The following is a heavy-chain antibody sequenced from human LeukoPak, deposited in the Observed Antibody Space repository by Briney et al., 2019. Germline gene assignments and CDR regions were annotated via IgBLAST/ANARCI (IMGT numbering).Heavy chain of an antibody. CDR2: INPDGSTI. CDR1: GFTFSNYW. D-gene: IGHD1-7*01. V-gene: IGHV3-74*01. Sequence: GGSLRLSCAASGFTFSNYWVHWVRQAPGKGLVWVSRINPDGSTINYADSVKGRFTISRDNAKNTLYLQMNSLRAEDTAVYYCATAGNYRFDYWGQGTLLTVSS. J-gene: IGHJ4*02. CDR3: ATAGNYRFDY.